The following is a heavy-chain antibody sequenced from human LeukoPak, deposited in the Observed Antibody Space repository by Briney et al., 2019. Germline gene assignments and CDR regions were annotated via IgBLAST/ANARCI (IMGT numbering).Heavy chain of an antibody. CDR3: ARPRLDGSGLANEMEGAFDI. D-gene: IGHD3-10*01. V-gene: IGHV5-51*01. Sequence: GESLKISCKGSGYSFTSYWIGWVRQMPGKGLEWMGIIYPGDSDTRYSPSFQGQVTISADKPISTAYLQWSSLKASDTAMYYCARPRLDGSGLANEMEGAFDIWGQGTMVTVSS. J-gene: IGHJ3*02. CDR2: IYPGDSDT. CDR1: GYSFTSYW.